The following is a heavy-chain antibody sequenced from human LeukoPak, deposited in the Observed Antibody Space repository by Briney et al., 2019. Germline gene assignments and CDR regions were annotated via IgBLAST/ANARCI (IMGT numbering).Heavy chain of an antibody. J-gene: IGHJ4*02. Sequence: MPGGSLRLSCAASGFTFDEYVMHWVRQAPGKGLEWVSSISSSSSYIYYADSVKGRFTISRDNAKNSLYLQMNSLRAEDTAVYYCARNSLRRDGYNDYWGQGTLVTVSS. CDR1: GFTFDEYV. D-gene: IGHD5-24*01. CDR3: ARNSLRRDGYNDY. V-gene: IGHV3-21*01. CDR2: ISSSSSYI.